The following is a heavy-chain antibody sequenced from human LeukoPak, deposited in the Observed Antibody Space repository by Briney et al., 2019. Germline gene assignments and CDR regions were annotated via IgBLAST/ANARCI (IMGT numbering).Heavy chain of an antibody. D-gene: IGHD2-15*01. J-gene: IGHJ4*02. Sequence: PGGSLRLSCAASGFTFSSYAMSWVRQAPGKGLEWVSAISGSGGSTYYADSVKGRFTISRDNSKNTLYLQMNSLRAEDTAVYYCARNGGYCSGGSCSGPYWGQGTLVTVSS. CDR1: GFTFSSYA. V-gene: IGHV3-23*01. CDR2: ISGSGGST. CDR3: ARNGGYCSGGSCSGPY.